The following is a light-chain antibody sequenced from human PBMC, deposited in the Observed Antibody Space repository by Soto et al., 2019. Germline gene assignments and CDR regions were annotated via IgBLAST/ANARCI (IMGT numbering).Light chain of an antibody. J-gene: IGKJ3*01. CDR1: QGISSW. CDR3: QQAYSLPFT. CDR2: GAS. Sequence: DIQMTQSPSSVSASVGDTVTITCRASQGISSWLAWYQQKPGKAPNLLIYGASNLQSGVPPRFSGSGSATDFTLTISSLQPEDFATYYCQQAYSLPFTFGPGTKVDIK. V-gene: IGKV1-12*02.